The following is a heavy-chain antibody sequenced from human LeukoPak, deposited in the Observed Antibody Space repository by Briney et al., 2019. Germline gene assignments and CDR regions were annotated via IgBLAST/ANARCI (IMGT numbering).Heavy chain of an antibody. CDR2: ITVTGGT. CDR1: GLTLSRHA. V-gene: IGHV3-23*01. D-gene: IGHD3-16*01. Sequence: PGGSLRLSCAASGLTLSRHAVSWVRQTPGKGLEWVSVITVTGGTDYADSVTGRFSISRDNSKNAVFLQMSSLRAEDTAVYHCATLLDYTGERGYFYGMDVWGQGTTVTVSS. J-gene: IGHJ6*02. CDR3: ATLLDYTGERGYFYGMDV.